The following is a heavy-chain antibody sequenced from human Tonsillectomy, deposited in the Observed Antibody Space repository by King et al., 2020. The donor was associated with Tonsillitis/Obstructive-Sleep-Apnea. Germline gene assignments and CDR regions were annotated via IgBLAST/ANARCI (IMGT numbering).Heavy chain of an antibody. V-gene: IGHV3-48*02. Sequence: VQLVESGGGLVQPGGSLRLSCAASGFTFSDYTMNWIRQAPGKGLEWVPYITISTMSYTDSVKGRFTISRDIAKNSLYLQMNSLRDEDTAVYYCARDWNWGFDYWGQGTLVTVSS. CDR2: ITISTM. D-gene: IGHD7-27*01. CDR3: ARDWNWGFDY. CDR1: GFTFSDYT. J-gene: IGHJ4*02.